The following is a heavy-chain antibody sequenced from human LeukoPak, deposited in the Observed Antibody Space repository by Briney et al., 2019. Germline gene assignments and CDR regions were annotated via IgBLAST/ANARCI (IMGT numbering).Heavy chain of an antibody. Sequence: GGSLRLSCAASGFTFSSYWMSWVRQAPGKGLEWVAVISYDGGNKYYADSVKGRFTISRDNSKNTLSLQMNSLRAEDTTLYYCARASGISHPNFDYWGQGTLVTVSS. V-gene: IGHV3-30-3*01. J-gene: IGHJ4*02. CDR2: ISYDGGNK. CDR3: ARASGISHPNFDY. CDR1: GFTFSSYW. D-gene: IGHD1-26*01.